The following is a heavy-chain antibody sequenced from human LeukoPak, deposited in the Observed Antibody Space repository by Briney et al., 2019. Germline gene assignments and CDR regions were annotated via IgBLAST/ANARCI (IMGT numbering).Heavy chain of an antibody. CDR1: GFIVSSNY. CDR3: ARVVLGVVGITYDAFDF. Sequence: GGSLRLPCAASGFIVSSNYVSWVRQAPGKGLEWVSILYSGGSAYYAESVKGRFTISRDNSKNTLFLQMNNLGAEDTAMYYCARVVLGVVGITYDAFDFWGQGTMVTVSS. J-gene: IGHJ3*01. D-gene: IGHD1-26*01. CDR2: LYSGGSA. V-gene: IGHV3-66*01.